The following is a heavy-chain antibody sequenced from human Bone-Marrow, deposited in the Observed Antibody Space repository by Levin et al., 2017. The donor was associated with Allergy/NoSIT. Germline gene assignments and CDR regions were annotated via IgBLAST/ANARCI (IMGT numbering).Heavy chain of an antibody. J-gene: IGHJ4*02. Sequence: ASVKVSCAASGFTFSSYDMHWVRQATGKGLEWVSAIGTAGDTYYPGSVKGRFTITRENAKNSLYLQMNSLRAGDTAVYYCARVQRAPYSSSYYFDYWGQGTLVTVSS. V-gene: IGHV3-13*04. CDR2: IGTAGDT. CDR1: GFTFSSYD. D-gene: IGHD6-13*01. CDR3: ARVQRAPYSSSYYFDY.